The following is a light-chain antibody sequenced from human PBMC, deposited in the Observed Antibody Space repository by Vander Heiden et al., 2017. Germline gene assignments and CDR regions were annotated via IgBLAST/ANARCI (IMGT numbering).Light chain of an antibody. CDR2: DNN. V-gene: IGLV1-51*01. CDR1: SSNIGNNY. J-gene: IGLJ2*01. Sequence: QSLLTHPPSVSPAPRPKVTISCSGSSSNIGNNYVSWYQQLPGTAPKLLIYDNNKRPSGIPDRFSGSKSGTSATLGITGLRTGDEADYYCGTWDSSLSAVVFGGGTKLTVL. CDR3: GTWDSSLSAVV.